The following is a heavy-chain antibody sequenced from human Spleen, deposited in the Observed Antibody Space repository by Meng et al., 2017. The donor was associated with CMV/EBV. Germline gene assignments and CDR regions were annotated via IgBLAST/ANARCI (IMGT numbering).Heavy chain of an antibody. CDR3: TRLLREDAFDI. CDR2: ISSGGSTI. J-gene: IGHJ3*02. D-gene: IGHD5-12*01. CDR1: GFRFSSYE. V-gene: IGHV3-48*03. Sequence: GGSLRLSCAASGFRFSSYEMNWVRQAPGKGLEWILYISSGGSTIYYADSVKGRFTISRDNAKSSLYLQMNSLRAEDTAIYYCTRLLREDAFDIWGQGTMVTVSS.